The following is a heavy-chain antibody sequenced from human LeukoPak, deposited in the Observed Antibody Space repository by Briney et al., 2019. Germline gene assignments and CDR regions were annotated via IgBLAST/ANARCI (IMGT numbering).Heavy chain of an antibody. V-gene: IGHV1-69*13. CDR2: IIPIFGTA. D-gene: IGHD2-15*01. J-gene: IGHJ6*02. CDR1: GGTFSNYA. CDR3: ARDRRVVAATIYYYYGMDV. Sequence: SVKVSCKASGGTFSNYAINWVRQAPGQGLEWMGGIIPIFGTANYAQKFQGRVTITADESTSTAYMELSSLRSEDTAVYYCARDRRVVAATIYYYYGMDVWGQGTTVTVSS.